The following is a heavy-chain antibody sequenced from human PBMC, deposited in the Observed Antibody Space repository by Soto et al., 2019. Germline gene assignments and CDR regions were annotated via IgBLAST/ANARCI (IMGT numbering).Heavy chain of an antibody. J-gene: IGHJ6*02. CDR1: GGTFSSYA. CDR3: ARGTRSGSYYYYGLDV. Sequence: SVKVSCKASGGTFSSYAISWVRQAPGQGLEWMGGIIPIFGTTNYARRFQGRVTITADKSTSTAYMELRSLRSEDTAVYYCARGTRSGSYYYYGLDVWGQGTTVTVSS. V-gene: IGHV1-69*06. CDR2: IIPIFGTT. D-gene: IGHD1-26*01.